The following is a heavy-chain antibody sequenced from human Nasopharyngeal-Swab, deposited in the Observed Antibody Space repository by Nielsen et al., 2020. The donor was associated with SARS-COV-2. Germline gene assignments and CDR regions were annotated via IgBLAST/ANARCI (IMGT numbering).Heavy chain of an antibody. V-gene: IGHV4-34*01. CDR1: GGSFSGYY. Sequence: SETLSLTCAVYGGSFSGYYWSWIRQPPGKGLEWIGEINHSGSTNYNPSLKSRVTISVDTSKNQFSLKLSSVTAAGTAVYYCARRKGYSGYGMDVWGQGTTVTVSS. CDR3: ARRKGYSGYGMDV. D-gene: IGHD5-12*01. CDR2: INHSGST. J-gene: IGHJ6*02.